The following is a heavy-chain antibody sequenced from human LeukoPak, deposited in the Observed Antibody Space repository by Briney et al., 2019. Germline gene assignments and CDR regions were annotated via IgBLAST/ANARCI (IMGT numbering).Heavy chain of an antibody. Sequence: SETLSLTCTVSGGSISSDSYYWGWIRQPPGKGLEWIGSISYSGSTYYNPSLKSRVSMSVDTSKNQFSLKLSSVTAADTAVYYCARVVVSYARAEYFQHLGQGTLVTVSS. D-gene: IGHD3-22*01. CDR2: ISYSGST. CDR1: GGSISSDSYY. CDR3: ARVVVSYARAEYFQH. V-gene: IGHV4-39*01. J-gene: IGHJ1*01.